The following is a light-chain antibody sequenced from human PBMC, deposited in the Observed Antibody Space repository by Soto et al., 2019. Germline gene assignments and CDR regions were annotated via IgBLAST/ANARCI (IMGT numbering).Light chain of an antibody. V-gene: IGKV3-11*01. CDR3: HQRRSWPRT. CDR1: QAINNN. J-gene: IGKJ1*01. Sequence: VLTPAPDTLSVSPGERATLSCRASQAINNNVAWYQLKDGQVPRLLIYGASTRAADVPARFSGSGSGTDFTLTISSLQPEDFAVYYCHQRRSWPRTFGQGTKVDIK. CDR2: GAS.